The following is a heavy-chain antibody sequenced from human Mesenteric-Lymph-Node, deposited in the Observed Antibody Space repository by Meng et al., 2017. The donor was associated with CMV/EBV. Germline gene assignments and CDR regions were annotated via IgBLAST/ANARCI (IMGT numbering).Heavy chain of an antibody. D-gene: IGHD2-2*02. J-gene: IGHJ6*02. CDR2: ISGSGGST. V-gene: IGHV3-23*01. Sequence: GGSLRLSCVASGFTFADYAMSWVRQAPGKGLEWVSAISGSGGSTYYADSVKGRFTISRDNSKNTLYLQMNSLRAEDTAVYYCANGGEVVPAAIGGGVYYYYGMDVWGQGTTVTVSS. CDR1: GFTFADYA. CDR3: ANGGEVVPAAIGGGVYYYYGMDV.